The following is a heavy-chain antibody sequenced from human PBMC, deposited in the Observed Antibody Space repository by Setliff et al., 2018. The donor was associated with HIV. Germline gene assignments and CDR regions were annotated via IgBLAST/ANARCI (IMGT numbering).Heavy chain of an antibody. D-gene: IGHD2-15*01. CDR3: AGVGYCSGGSCATYYFDL. V-gene: IGHV3-11*01. J-gene: IGHJ4*02. CDR2: IGTDVRLK. CDR1: KFTFSDYS. Sequence: LRLSCAAPKFTFSDYSMIWIRQAPGKGLVWVSYIGTDVRLKYDADSVKGRFIISRDNAENSLYLQMNNLRAEDTAVYYCAGVGYCSGGSCATYYFDLWGQGTLVTVSS.